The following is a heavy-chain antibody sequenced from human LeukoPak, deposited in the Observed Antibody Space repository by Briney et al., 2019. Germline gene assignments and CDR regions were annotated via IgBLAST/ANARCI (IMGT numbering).Heavy chain of an antibody. J-gene: IGHJ5*02. CDR3: ARDGEYCTRPSCYWVWLDP. Sequence: GASVKVSCKASGYTFTSYGISWVRQAPGQGLEWMGWISPYNGNTKYAETFQDRLTLTTDTSTSTAHMELRSLRSDDTAVYYCARDGEYCTRPSCYWVWLDPWGQGTLVTVSS. V-gene: IGHV1-18*01. CDR2: ISPYNGNT. D-gene: IGHD2-2*01. CDR1: GYTFTSYG.